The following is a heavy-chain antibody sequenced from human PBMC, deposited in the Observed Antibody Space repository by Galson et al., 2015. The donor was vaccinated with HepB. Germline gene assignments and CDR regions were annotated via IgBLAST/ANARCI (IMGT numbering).Heavy chain of an antibody. CDR2: MSYDGNNK. D-gene: IGHD5-18*01. CDR1: GLTFSSYA. V-gene: IGHV3-30-3*01. J-gene: IGHJ4*02. Sequence: SLRLSCAASGLTFSSYAIHWVRQAPGKGLEWVAFMSYDGNNKYYTDSVKGRFSISRDSSKNTLYLQMNNLRREDTAVYYCARSGSAMVSSLEYWGQGTLVTVSS. CDR3: ARSGSAMVSSLEY.